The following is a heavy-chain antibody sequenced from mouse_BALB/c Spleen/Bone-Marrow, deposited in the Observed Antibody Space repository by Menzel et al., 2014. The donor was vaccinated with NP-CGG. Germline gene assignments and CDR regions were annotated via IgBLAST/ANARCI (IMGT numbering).Heavy chain of an antibody. D-gene: IGHD1-1*01. Sequence: EVKLVESGGGLVKPGGSLKLSCAASGFAFSSYDMSWVRQTPEKRLEWVAYISSGGGSTYYADTVKGQFTISRDNAKNTLYLQMSSLKSEDTAMYYCARQILRGFGYWGQGTPVTVSA. CDR1: GFAFSSYD. CDR2: ISSGGGST. J-gene: IGHJ3*02. CDR3: ARQILRGFGY. V-gene: IGHV5-12-1*01.